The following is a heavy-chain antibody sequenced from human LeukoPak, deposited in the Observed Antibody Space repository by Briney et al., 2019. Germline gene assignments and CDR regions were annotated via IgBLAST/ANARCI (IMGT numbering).Heavy chain of an antibody. CDR2: ISGSGGST. CDR3: AKAAGAVAGTLDFDY. J-gene: IGHJ4*02. D-gene: IGHD6-19*01. V-gene: IGHV3-23*01. Sequence: GGSLRLSCAASGFAFSSYAMSWVHQAPGKGLEWVSAISGSGGSTYYADSVKGRFTISRDNSKNTLYLQMNSLRAEDTAVYYCAKAAGAVAGTLDFDYWGQGTLVTVSS. CDR1: GFAFSSYA.